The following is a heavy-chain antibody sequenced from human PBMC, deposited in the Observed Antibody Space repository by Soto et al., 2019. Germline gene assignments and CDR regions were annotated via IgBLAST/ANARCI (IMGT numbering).Heavy chain of an antibody. CDR2: MNPNSGNT. D-gene: IGHD3-22*01. V-gene: IGHV1-8*01. J-gene: IGHJ5*02. Sequence: GASVKVSCTASGYTFTSYDINWVRQATGQGLEWMGWMNPNSGNTAYAQKFQGRVAMTRNTSISTAYMELSSLRSEDTAVYYCARGIRDYYDSSGSRFDPWGQGTLVTVSS. CDR1: GYTFTSYD. CDR3: ARGIRDYYDSSGSRFDP.